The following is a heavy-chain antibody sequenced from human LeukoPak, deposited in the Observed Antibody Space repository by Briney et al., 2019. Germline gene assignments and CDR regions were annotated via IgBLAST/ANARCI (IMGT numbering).Heavy chain of an antibody. J-gene: IGHJ4*02. D-gene: IGHD7-27*01. CDR1: GFTFSSYG. CDR2: ISGSGGST. CDR3: ARGHWGLDS. V-gene: IGHV3-23*01. Sequence: PGGSLRLSCAASGFTFSSYGMSWVRQAPGKGLEWVSAISGSGGSTYYADSVKGRFTISRDNARNSLYLQMNSLRAEDTAVYYCARGHWGLDSWGQGTLVSVSS.